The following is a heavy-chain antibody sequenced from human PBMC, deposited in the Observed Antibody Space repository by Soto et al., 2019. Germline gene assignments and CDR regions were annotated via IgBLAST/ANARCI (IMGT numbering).Heavy chain of an antibody. D-gene: IGHD6-19*01. Sequence: QVQLVESGGGVVQPGRSLRLSCAASGFIFSNFGMHWVRQAPGKGLEWVAVIWYDGSNEYYADSVKGRFTISKDNSKNTMDLQMNSLRAEDTAVDYCASDDIQGIAVATYGMDVWGQGTTVIVSS. J-gene: IGHJ6*02. CDR2: IWYDGSNE. CDR3: ASDDIQGIAVATYGMDV. CDR1: GFIFSNFG. V-gene: IGHV3-33*01.